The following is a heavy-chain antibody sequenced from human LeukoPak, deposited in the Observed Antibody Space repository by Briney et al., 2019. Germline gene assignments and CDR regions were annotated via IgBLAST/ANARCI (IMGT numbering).Heavy chain of an antibody. Sequence: GGSLRLSCAASGFTFSSYALTWIRQAPGKGLEWVSTVTASGDRTFYADSVKGRFTISRDNSKNMLYLQMNSLRAEDTAVYYCAKDSSVWHYFDYWGQGTLVTVSS. V-gene: IGHV3-23*01. CDR1: GFTFSSYA. CDR3: AKDSSVWHYFDY. D-gene: IGHD6-19*01. J-gene: IGHJ4*02. CDR2: VTASGDRT.